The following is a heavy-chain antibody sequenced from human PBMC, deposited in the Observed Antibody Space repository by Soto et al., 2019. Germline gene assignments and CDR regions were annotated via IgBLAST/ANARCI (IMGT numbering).Heavy chain of an antibody. CDR2: IWYDGSNK. CDR1: GFTFSSYG. D-gene: IGHD3-10*01. V-gene: IGHV3-33*01. CDR3: ARCFIIAFGDPCYGMDV. Sequence: XGSLRLSCAASGFTFSSYGMHWVRQAPGKGLEWVAVIWYDGSNKYYADSVKGRFTISRDNSKNTLYLQMNSLRAEDTAVYYCARCFIIAFGDPCYGMDVWGQGTTVTVSS. J-gene: IGHJ6*02.